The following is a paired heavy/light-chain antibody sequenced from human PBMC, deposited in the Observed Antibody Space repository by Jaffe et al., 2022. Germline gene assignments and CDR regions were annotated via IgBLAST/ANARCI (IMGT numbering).Heavy chain of an antibody. D-gene: IGHD3-10*01. Sequence: QVQLQESGPGLVKPSETLSLTCTVSGGSSSSGSYYWSWIRQPAGKGLEWIGRIHTGGSTNYNPSLKSRVTISVDTSKNQFSLGLSSVTAADTAIYYCAGNTRATAEFTFDYWGQGTLVTVSS. CDR3: AGNTRATAEFTFDY. CDR1: GGSSSSGSYY. V-gene: IGHV4-61*02. CDR2: IHTGGST. J-gene: IGHJ4*02.
Light chain of an antibody. Sequence: QSVLTQPPSASGTPGQRVTISCSGSNSNIGNNYAYWYQQLPGTAPKLLIYRNNQRPSGVPDRFSGSKSDTSASLAISGLRSEDEADYYCASWDDSLSGLFGTGTKVTVL. CDR3: ASWDDSLSGL. V-gene: IGLV1-47*01. CDR1: NSNIGNNY. J-gene: IGLJ1*01. CDR2: RNN.